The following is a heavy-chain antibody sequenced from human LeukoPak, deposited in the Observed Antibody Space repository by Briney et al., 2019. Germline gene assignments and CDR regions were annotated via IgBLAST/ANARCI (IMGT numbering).Heavy chain of an antibody. V-gene: IGHV3-7*01. Sequence: GGSLRLSCAASGFTFSNYWMTWVRQAPGKGLEWVANINQDGSEKYYVDSVKGRFTISRDNAKNSLYLQMNSLRAEDTAVYYCARRMATTTGDYWGQGTLVTVSS. J-gene: IGHJ4*02. CDR2: INQDGSEK. D-gene: IGHD5-24*01. CDR1: GFTFSNYW. CDR3: ARRMATTTGDY.